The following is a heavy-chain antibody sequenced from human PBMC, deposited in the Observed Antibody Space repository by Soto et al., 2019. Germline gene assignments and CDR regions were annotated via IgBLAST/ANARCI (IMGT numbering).Heavy chain of an antibody. CDR2: IWYDGSNK. D-gene: IGHD4-17*01. V-gene: IGHV3-33*01. CDR3: ARVPTVTPVFFDY. Sequence: QVQLVESGGGVVQPGRSLRLSCAASGFTFSSYGMHWVRQAPGKGLEWVAVIWYDGSNKDYADSVKGRFTISRDNSKNTLYLQMNSLRAEDTAVCYCARVPTVTPVFFDYWGQGTLVTVSS. J-gene: IGHJ4*02. CDR1: GFTFSSYG.